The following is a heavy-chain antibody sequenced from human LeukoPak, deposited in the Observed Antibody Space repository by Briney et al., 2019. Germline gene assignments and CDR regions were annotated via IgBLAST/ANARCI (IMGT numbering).Heavy chain of an antibody. J-gene: IGHJ4*02. CDR3: ARDYPTSNYYDSSGYMY. CDR1: GFTFSSYA. D-gene: IGHD3-22*01. CDR2: ISYDGSNK. V-gene: IGHV3-30-3*01. Sequence: PGGSLRLSCAASGFTFSSYAMHWVRQAPGKGLEWVAVISYDGSNKYYADSVKGRFTISRDNSKNTLYLQMNSLRAEDTAVYYCARDYPTSNYYDSSGYMYWGQGTLVTVSS.